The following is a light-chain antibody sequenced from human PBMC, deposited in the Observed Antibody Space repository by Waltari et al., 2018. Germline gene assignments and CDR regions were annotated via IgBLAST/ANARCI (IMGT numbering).Light chain of an antibody. J-gene: IGLJ2*01. CDR2: EAT. Sequence: QSALTQPASLSGSPGQSITIPYAGTKNDIGPYNFVSWFQHFPGQAPNLIFSEATKRPSGVSYRFSGSKSGNTASLTISGLQAEDEADYYCCSYAGGSRVIFGGGTKLTVL. V-gene: IGLV2-23*01. CDR3: CSYAGGSRVI. CDR1: KNDIGPYNF.